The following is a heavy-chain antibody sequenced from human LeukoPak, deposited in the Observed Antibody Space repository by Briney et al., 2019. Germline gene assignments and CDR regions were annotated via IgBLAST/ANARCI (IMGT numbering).Heavy chain of an antibody. CDR3: ARWVHDYYDSSGYYYVGPHFDY. V-gene: IGHV1-18*01. Sequence: ASVKVSCKASGYTFTSYGISWVRQAPGQGLEWMGWISAYNGNTNYAQKLQGRVTMTTDTSTSTAYMEPRSLRSDDTAVYYCARWVHDYYDSSGYYYVGPHFDYWGQGTLVTVSS. J-gene: IGHJ4*02. CDR2: ISAYNGNT. CDR1: GYTFTSYG. D-gene: IGHD3-22*01.